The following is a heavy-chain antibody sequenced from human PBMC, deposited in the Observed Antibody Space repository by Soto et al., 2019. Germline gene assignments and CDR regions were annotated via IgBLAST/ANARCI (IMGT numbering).Heavy chain of an antibody. CDR3: ARVYKVGWHIYWYFDL. V-gene: IGHV3-48*03. CDR2: ISSSGSTI. J-gene: IGHJ2*01. D-gene: IGHD1-20*01. Sequence: PGGSLRLSCAASGFTFSSYEMNWVRQAPGKGLEWVSYISSSGSTIYYADSVKGRFTISRDNAKNSLYLQMNSLRAEDTAVYYCARVYKVGWHIYWYFDLWGRGTRVTVSS. CDR1: GFTFSSYE.